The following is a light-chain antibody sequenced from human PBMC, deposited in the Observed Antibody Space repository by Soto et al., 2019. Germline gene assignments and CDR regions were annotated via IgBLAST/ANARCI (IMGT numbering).Light chain of an antibody. V-gene: IGLV3-21*02. CDR1: NIGSER. CDR3: QVLDTTTDHVI. CDR2: DDT. Sequence: SYELTQPPSVSVAPGQTATISCGGNNIGSERVHWYQQKPGQAPVLLVYDDTDRPSGIPERFSGSNSGNSATLTISRVGAGDAADYYCQVLDTTTDHVIFGGGTKLTVL. J-gene: IGLJ2*01.